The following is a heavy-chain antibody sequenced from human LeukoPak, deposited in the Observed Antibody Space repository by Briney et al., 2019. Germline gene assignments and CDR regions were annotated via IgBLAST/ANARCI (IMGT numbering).Heavy chain of an antibody. CDR2: IWYDGSNK. CDR3: ARSRITAAAPGY. Sequence: TGGSLRLSCAASGFTFSSYGMHWVRQAPGKGLECVAVIWYDGSNKYYADSVKGRFTISRDNSKNTLYLQMNSLRAEDTAVYYCARSRITAAAPGYWGQGTLVTVSS. V-gene: IGHV3-33*01. J-gene: IGHJ4*02. D-gene: IGHD6-13*01. CDR1: GFTFSSYG.